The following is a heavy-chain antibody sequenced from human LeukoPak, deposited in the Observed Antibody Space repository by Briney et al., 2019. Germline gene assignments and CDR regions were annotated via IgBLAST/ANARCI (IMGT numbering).Heavy chain of an antibody. J-gene: IGHJ4*02. CDR3: TRGRLGATYYFDY. CDR1: VFTFGDYV. D-gene: IGHD1-26*01. V-gene: IGHV3-49*03. Sequence: GGSLRLSCTASVFTFGDYVMSWFRQAPGKGLEWVGFIRGKAYGGTTEYAASVRGRFTISRDDSESIAYLQMNSLKTEDTAVYYCTRGRLGATYYFDYWGQGTLVTVSS. CDR2: IRGKAYGGTT.